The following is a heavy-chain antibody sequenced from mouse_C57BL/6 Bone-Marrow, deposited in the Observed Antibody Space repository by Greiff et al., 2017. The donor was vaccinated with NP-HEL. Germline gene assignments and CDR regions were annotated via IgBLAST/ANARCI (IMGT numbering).Heavy chain of an antibody. CDR3: ARGLLRAWFAY. CDR1: GYTFTSYW. CDR2: INPSNGGT. V-gene: IGHV1-53*01. J-gene: IGHJ3*01. Sequence: QVQLQQPGTELVKPGASVKLSCKASGYTFTSYWMHWVKQRPGQGLEWIGNINPSNGGTNYNQKFKGKATLTVDQSSSTAYMQLNSLTSEDSAVYYCARGLLRAWFAYWGQGTLVTVSA. D-gene: IGHD2-3*01.